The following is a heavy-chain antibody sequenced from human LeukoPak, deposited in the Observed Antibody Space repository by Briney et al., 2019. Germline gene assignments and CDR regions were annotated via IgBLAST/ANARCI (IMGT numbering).Heavy chain of an antibody. Sequence: GGSLRLSCAGSGFTFNYFAIHWVRQAPGKGLEWVAVTSFDGTNKYYADSVRGRFTISRDNSNKTVYLQMNSLRAEDTALYYCAKESSGGPFFDYWGQGTLVTVSS. J-gene: IGHJ4*02. CDR1: GFTFNYFA. D-gene: IGHD6-19*01. CDR3: AKESSGGPFFDY. V-gene: IGHV3-30-3*01. CDR2: TSFDGTNK.